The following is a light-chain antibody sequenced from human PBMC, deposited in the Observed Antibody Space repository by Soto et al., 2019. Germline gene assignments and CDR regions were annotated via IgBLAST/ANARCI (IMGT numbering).Light chain of an antibody. Sequence: EIVLTQSPATLSLSPGNRATLSCRASESVSRYLAWYQQKPGQAPRLLIYDASSRAAGIPARFSGNGSGTDFTLTNTSLEPEDFAVYYCQQRSDWPSTFGGGTKVEIK. V-gene: IGKV3-11*01. J-gene: IGKJ4*01. CDR2: DAS. CDR1: ESVSRY. CDR3: QQRSDWPST.